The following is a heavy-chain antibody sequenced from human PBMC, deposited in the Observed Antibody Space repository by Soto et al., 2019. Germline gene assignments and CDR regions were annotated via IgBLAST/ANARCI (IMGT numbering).Heavy chain of an antibody. CDR3: ARGMGGNTYEYFDL. Sequence: LLESGGGLVQPGGSLRLSCAASGFTFSSFAMSWVRRAPGKGLECVSGISAYGTSTYYADSVKGRFTISRDNSRNTLSLQMNSLRGDDAAVYYCARGMGGNTYEYFDLWGRGTLVTVSS. D-gene: IGHD5-18*01. J-gene: IGHJ2*01. CDR1: GFTFSSFA. CDR2: ISAYGTST. V-gene: IGHV3-23*01.